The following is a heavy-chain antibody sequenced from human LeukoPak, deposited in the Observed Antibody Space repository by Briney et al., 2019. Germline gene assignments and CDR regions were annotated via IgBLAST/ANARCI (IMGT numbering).Heavy chain of an antibody. CDR1: GGTFSSYA. Sequence: ASVKVSCKASGGTFSSYAISWVRQAPGQGLERMGGIIPIFGTANYAQKFQGSVTITTDESTSTAYMELSSLRSEDTAVYYCARGLRFLVGLRYYYYMDVWGKGTTVTVSS. V-gene: IGHV1-69*05. J-gene: IGHJ6*03. CDR2: IIPIFGTA. D-gene: IGHD3-3*01. CDR3: ARGLRFLVGLRYYYYMDV.